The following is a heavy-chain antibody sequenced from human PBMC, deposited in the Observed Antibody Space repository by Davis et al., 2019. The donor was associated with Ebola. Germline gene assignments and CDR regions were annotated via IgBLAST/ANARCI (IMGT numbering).Heavy chain of an antibody. CDR1: GYSFTRYW. CDR2: IYPGHSDT. J-gene: IGHJ6*02. Sequence: GEYLMTPCKGSGYSFTRYWIGRVRQMPGKGLVRMGIIYPGHSDTIYSTSLERKFTFPADKSISTAYLQWSSLKASDTAMYYCSRLGRTNDGTSSPQEILLVYYYYDGMDVCGQGTTVTVSS. V-gene: IGHV5-51*01. CDR3: SRLGRTNDGTSSPQEILLVYYYYDGMDV. D-gene: IGHD6-6*01.